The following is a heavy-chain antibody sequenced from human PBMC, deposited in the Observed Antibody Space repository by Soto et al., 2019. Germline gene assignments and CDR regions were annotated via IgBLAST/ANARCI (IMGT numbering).Heavy chain of an antibody. Sequence: SETLSLTCTVSGGSISSGGYYWSWIRQHPGKGLEWIGYIYYSGSTYYNPSLKSRVTISVDTSKNQFSLKLSSVTAADTAVYYCARDRSSGYSFDYWGQGTLVTVSS. CDR2: IYYSGST. CDR1: GGSISSGGYY. J-gene: IGHJ4*02. V-gene: IGHV4-31*03. D-gene: IGHD3-22*01. CDR3: ARDRSSGYSFDY.